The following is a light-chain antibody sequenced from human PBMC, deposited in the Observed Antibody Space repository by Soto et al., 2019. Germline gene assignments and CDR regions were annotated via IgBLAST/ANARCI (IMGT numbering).Light chain of an antibody. V-gene: IGKV3D-20*02. Sequence: ESLLTQSPGTLSLSPGERATLSCRASQSVSSSYLAWYQQKPGQAPRLLIYDASNRATGIPARFSGSGSGTDFTLTISSLEPEDFAVYYCQQRSNWPPWTFGQGTRWIS. CDR2: DAS. J-gene: IGKJ1*01. CDR3: QQRSNWPPWT. CDR1: QSVSSSY.